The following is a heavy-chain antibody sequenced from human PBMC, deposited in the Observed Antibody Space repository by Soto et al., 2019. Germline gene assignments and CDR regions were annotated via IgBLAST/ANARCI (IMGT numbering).Heavy chain of an antibody. D-gene: IGHD3-22*01. CDR1: GGSISSSSYY. CDR3: ASNTYYYDSSGYYARAIDY. Sequence: QLQLQESGPGLVKPSETLSLTCTVSGGSISSSSYYWGWIRQPPGKGLEWIGSIYYSGSTYYNPSLKSRVTISVDTSKNQFSLKLSSVTAADTAVYYCASNTYYYDSSGYYARAIDYWGQGTLVTVSS. J-gene: IGHJ4*02. V-gene: IGHV4-39*01. CDR2: IYYSGST.